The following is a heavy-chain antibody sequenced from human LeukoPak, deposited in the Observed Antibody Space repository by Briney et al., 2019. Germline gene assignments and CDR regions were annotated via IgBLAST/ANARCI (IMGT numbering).Heavy chain of an antibody. CDR1: GGTFSSYA. D-gene: IGHD3-3*01. CDR3: ARVSDFWSGCSSTHDY. J-gene: IGHJ4*02. Sequence: ASVKVSCKASGGTFSSYAISWLRQAPGQGLEWMGGIIPIFGTANYAQKFQGRVTITADESTSTAYMELSSLRSEDTAVYYCARVSDFWSGCSSTHDYWGQGTLVTVSS. V-gene: IGHV1-69*13. CDR2: IIPIFGTA.